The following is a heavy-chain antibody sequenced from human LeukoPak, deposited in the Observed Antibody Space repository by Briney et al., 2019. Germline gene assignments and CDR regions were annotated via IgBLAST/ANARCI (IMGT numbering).Heavy chain of an antibody. V-gene: IGHV3-23*01. CDR1: GFTFSSHG. CDR2: ISGRGDYT. Sequence: PGGSLRLSCAASGFTFSSHGMSWVRQAPGKGLEWVSTISGRGDYTYYADSVKGRFTISRDNSKNTLYLQMNSLRAEDTAVYYCAKVTYGSGTYGAFDSWGQGTLVTVSS. CDR3: AKVTYGSGTYGAFDS. J-gene: IGHJ4*02. D-gene: IGHD3-10*01.